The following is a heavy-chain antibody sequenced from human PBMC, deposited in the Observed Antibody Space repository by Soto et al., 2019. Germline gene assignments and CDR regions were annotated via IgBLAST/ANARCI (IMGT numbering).Heavy chain of an antibody. CDR3: ARDPPITSDYAIDV. CDR2: TYTDGST. Sequence: EVQLVETGGELIQSGGSLRLSCAASGFALSSCYMMWVRQAPGKGLECVSVTYTDGSTHYADSVKGRFTISRDDSTNTLYLQMNSLRAEDTAVYYCARDPPITSDYAIDVWGQGTTVIVSS. J-gene: IGHJ6*02. CDR1: GFALSSCY. V-gene: IGHV3-53*02. D-gene: IGHD1-20*01.